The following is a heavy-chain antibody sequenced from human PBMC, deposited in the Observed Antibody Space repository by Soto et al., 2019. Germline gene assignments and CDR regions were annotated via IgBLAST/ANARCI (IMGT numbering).Heavy chain of an antibody. D-gene: IGHD6-19*01. CDR2: INSDGSST. CDR1: GFTFSSYW. Sequence: PGGSLRLSCAASGFTFSSYWMHWVRQAPGKGLVWVSRINSDGSSTSYADSVKGRFTISRDNAKNTLYLQMNSLRAEDTAVYYCARAGGYSSGYFDYWGQGTLVTVSS. CDR3: ARAGGYSSGYFDY. J-gene: IGHJ4*02. V-gene: IGHV3-74*01.